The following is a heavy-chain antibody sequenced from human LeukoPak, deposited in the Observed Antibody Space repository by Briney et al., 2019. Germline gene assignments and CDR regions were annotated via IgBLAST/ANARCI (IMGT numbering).Heavy chain of an antibody. CDR1: GYTFTSYG. CDR3: ARDWCTGGTYYDYVWGSYRYYFDY. D-gene: IGHD3-16*02. J-gene: IGHJ4*02. Sequence: ASVKVSCKASGYTFTSYGISWVRQAPGQGLEWMGWISAYNGNTNYAQKLQGRVTMTTDTSTSTAYMELRSLRSDDTAVYYCARDWCTGGTYYDYVWGSYRYYFDYWGQGTLVTVSS. V-gene: IGHV1-18*01. CDR2: ISAYNGNT.